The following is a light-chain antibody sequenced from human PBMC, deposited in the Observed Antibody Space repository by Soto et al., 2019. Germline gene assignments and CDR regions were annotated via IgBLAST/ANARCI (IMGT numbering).Light chain of an antibody. J-gene: IGKJ3*01. CDR2: AAS. CDR3: QQGHSMPFT. Sequence: DIQMTQSPSSLSASVGDRVTITSRASQSITNSLNWYQHKPGKAPTLVVYAASSLQSGVPSRFSGSGSGTDFTLTISSLQPEDFATYFCQQGHSMPFTFGPGTKVDIK. CDR1: QSITNS. V-gene: IGKV1-39*01.